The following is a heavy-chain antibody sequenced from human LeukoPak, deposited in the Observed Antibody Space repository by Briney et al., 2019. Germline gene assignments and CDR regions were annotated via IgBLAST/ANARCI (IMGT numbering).Heavy chain of an antibody. D-gene: IGHD3-22*01. V-gene: IGHV4-59*01. CDR1: GGPISGNY. J-gene: IGHJ3*02. Sequence: LGTLCLSCGVSGGPISGNYWSWIRQPPGKGLEWVCFIYYNGRTRYNPSLQSRVTISADTSKNHLSLKLTSVTAADTALYHCARLLDNDISGDPDTFDMWGQGIMVTVSS. CDR2: IYYNGRT. CDR3: ARLLDNDISGDPDTFDM.